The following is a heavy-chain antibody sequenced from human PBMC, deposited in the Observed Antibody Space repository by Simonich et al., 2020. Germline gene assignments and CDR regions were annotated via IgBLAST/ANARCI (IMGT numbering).Heavy chain of an antibody. Sequence: GGGLVKPRGSLRLSCAASGFTFSSYSMNWVRQAPGKGLEWVSSISSSSSYRYYADSVKGRFTISRDNAKNSLYLQMNSLRAEDTAVYYCARDTSYYGSGSYYFDYWGQGTLVTVSS. V-gene: IGHV3-21*01. D-gene: IGHD3-10*01. CDR1: GFTFSSYS. CDR3: ARDTSYYGSGSYYFDY. CDR2: ISSSSSYR. J-gene: IGHJ4*02.